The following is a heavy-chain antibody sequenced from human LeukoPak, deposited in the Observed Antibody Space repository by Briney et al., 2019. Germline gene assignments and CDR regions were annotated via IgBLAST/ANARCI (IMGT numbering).Heavy chain of an antibody. D-gene: IGHD5-24*01. CDR1: GFTFSSYA. Sequence: GASLRLSCAASGFTFSSYAMSWVRQAPGKGLECVSAISGSGGSTYYADSVKGRFTISRDNSKNTLYLQMNSLRAEDTAVYYCAKDGPQVEMATIMDYWGQGTLVTVSS. J-gene: IGHJ4*02. V-gene: IGHV3-23*01. CDR2: ISGSGGST. CDR3: AKDGPQVEMATIMDY.